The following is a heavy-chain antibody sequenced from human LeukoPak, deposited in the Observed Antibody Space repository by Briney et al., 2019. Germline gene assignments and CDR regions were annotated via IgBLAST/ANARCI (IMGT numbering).Heavy chain of an antibody. D-gene: IGHD6-13*01. Sequence: SETLSLACTVAGGSVSNNYWSWTRQPPGSGLEWIGYIYDSGSTKYNPPLKSRVTISVDTSKNQFSLKLSSVPAADTAVYYCASRSWYYYFEYWGQGTLVTVSS. J-gene: IGHJ4*02. CDR2: IYDSGST. V-gene: IGHV4-59*02. CDR3: ASRSWYYYFEY. CDR1: GGSVSNNY.